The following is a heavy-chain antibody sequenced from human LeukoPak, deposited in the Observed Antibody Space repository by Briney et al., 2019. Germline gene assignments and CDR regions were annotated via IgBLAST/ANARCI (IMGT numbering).Heavy chain of an antibody. V-gene: IGHV3-30*02. J-gene: IGHJ6*03. CDR1: GFTFSSSA. CDR3: AREVKSSSWYSLSYYMDV. D-gene: IGHD6-13*01. Sequence: PGGSLRLSCAASGFTFSSSAMHWVRQAPGKGLEWVAFIRYDESTIYYAGSVKGRFTISRDNSKNTLYLQMNSLRAEDTAVYYCAREVKSSSWYSLSYYMDVWGKGTTVTVSS. CDR2: IRYDESTI.